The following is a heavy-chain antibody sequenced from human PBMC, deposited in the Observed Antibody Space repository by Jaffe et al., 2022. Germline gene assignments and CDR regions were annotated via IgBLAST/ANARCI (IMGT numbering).Heavy chain of an antibody. CDR1: GFTFSNYA. D-gene: IGHD2-8*01. CDR2: ISGDGGST. J-gene: IGHJ4*02. CDR3: AKRGYCTGSSCSSFYGRSFDS. V-gene: IGHV3-23*01. Sequence: EVQLLESGGGLVQPGESLRLSCAASGFTFSNYAMSWVRQAPGKGLEWVAVISGDGGSTYYADSVKGRFTISRDKAKETLYVHMNSLRVEDTAVYFCAKRGYCTGSSCSSFYGRSFDSWGQGTLVTFSS.